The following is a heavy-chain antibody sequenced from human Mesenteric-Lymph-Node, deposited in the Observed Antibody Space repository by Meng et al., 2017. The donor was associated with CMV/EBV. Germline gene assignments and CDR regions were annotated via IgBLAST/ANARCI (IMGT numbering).Heavy chain of an antibody. Sequence: AGYSFKTYWSGWVRQMPGKGLEWMGLIYPGDSDVKYSPSFQGQVTISADKYISTAYLQWSSLKASDTAMYFCARCSSNSFCPSQFDPWGQGTLVTVSS. CDR3: ARCSSNSFCPSQFDP. D-gene: IGHD2-2*01. J-gene: IGHJ5*02. CDR2: IYPGDSDV. CDR1: GYSFKTYW. V-gene: IGHV5-51*01.